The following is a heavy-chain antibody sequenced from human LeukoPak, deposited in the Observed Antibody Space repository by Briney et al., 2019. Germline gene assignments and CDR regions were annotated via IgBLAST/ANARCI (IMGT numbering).Heavy chain of an antibody. J-gene: IGHJ4*02. CDR1: GGTFSSYA. D-gene: IGHD5/OR15-5a*01. V-gene: IGHV1-69*13. CDR3: ARGVEVESSSPTIFDY. CDR2: IIPIFGTA. Sequence: GAPVKVSCKASGGTFSSYAISWVRQAPGQGLEWMGGIIPIFGTANYAQKFQGRVTITADESTSTAYMELSSLRSEDTAVYYCARGVEVESSSPTIFDYGGQGTLVIVS.